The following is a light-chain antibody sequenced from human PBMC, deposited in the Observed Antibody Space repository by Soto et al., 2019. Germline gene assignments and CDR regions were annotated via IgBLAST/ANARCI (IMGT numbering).Light chain of an antibody. V-gene: IGLV2-14*01. Sequence: QSALTQPASVSGSPGQSIAISCTGTSSDVGAYNYVSWYQQHPGKAPKLMIYDVSNRPSGVSDRFSGSKSGNTASLTISGLQADDEADYYCSSYTTRSTLVFGGGTKLTVL. CDR1: SSDVGAYNY. J-gene: IGLJ3*02. CDR3: SSYTTRSTLV. CDR2: DVS.